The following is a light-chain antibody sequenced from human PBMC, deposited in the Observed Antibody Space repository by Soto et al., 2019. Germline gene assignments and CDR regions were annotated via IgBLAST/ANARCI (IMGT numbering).Light chain of an antibody. J-gene: IGKJ1*01. V-gene: IGKV1-39*01. CDR1: QSISSY. CDR3: QQSYNTPRT. Sequence: DIQMTQSPSSLSASVGDRVTITCRASQSISSYLNWYQQKPGKAPKLLIYAASSLQTGVPSRFSGSGSGTHFTLTINSLQPEDFATYYCQQSYNTPRTFGQGTKV. CDR2: AAS.